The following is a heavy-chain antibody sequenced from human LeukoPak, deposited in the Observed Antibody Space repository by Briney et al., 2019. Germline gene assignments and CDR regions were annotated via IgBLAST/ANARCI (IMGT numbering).Heavy chain of an antibody. Sequence: SETLSLTCTVSGGSISSYFWSWIRQPPGKGLEWTGYIYHSGSTNYNPSLKSRVTISVDTSKNQFSLKLSSVTAADTAVYYCARLAADSSGYRVDYWGQGTLVTVSS. J-gene: IGHJ4*02. CDR3: ARLAADSSGYRVDY. CDR2: IYHSGST. CDR1: GGSISSYF. D-gene: IGHD3-22*01. V-gene: IGHV4-59*01.